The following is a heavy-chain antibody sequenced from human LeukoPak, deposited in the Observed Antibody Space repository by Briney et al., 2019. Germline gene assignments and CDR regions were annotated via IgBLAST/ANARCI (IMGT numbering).Heavy chain of an antibody. CDR1: GVTFSSYA. V-gene: IGHV3-23*01. D-gene: IGHD3-10*01. Sequence: GGSLRLSCAASGVTFSSYAMSWVRQAPGKGLEWVSAISGSGGSTYYADSVKVRFTFSRNNSKNTLYLQMKSLGAEDTAVYYCAKHVSGILFYFDYWGPSTLVTLPS. CDR3: AKHVSGILFYFDY. CDR2: ISGSGGST. J-gene: IGHJ4*02.